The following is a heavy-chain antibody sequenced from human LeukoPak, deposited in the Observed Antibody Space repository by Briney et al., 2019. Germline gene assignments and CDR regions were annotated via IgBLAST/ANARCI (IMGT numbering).Heavy chain of an antibody. D-gene: IGHD4-17*01. V-gene: IGHV4-61*02. Sequence: TSSQTLSLTCTVSGGSISSGSYYWSWIRQPAGKGLEWIGRIYTSGSTNYNPSLKSRVTISVDTSKNQFSLKLSSVTAADTAAYYCARDYADYYYGMDVWGQGTTVTVSS. CDR3: ARDYADYYYGMDV. J-gene: IGHJ6*02. CDR1: GGSISSGSYY. CDR2: IYTSGST.